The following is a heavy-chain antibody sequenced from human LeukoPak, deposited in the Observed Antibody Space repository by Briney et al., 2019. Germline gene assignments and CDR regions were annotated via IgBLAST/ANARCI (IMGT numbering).Heavy chain of an antibody. Sequence: ASVKVSCKASGYTFTSYYMHWVRQAPGQGLEWMGIINPSGGSTSYAQKFQGRVTMTRVMSTSTVYMELSSLRSEDTAVYYCASLVSGSYYSDAFDIWGQGTMVTVSS. V-gene: IGHV1-46*01. CDR3: ASLVSGSYYSDAFDI. D-gene: IGHD1-26*01. J-gene: IGHJ3*02. CDR2: INPSGGST. CDR1: GYTFTSYY.